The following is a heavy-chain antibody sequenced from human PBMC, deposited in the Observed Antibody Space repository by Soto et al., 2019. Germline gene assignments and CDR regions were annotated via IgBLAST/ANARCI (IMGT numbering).Heavy chain of an antibody. CDR2: IMPIFGTP. D-gene: IGHD3-10*01. J-gene: IGHJ5*02. CDR3: ARVHSSGIFYFVDP. Sequence: SVKVSCKASGGTFDSYFISWLREAPGQGLEWMGGIMPIFGTPNYAQKFRGRVTISADESTSTAYLELSSLTSDDTAVYYCARVHSSGIFYFVDPWGQGTLVTVSS. CDR1: GGTFDSYF. V-gene: IGHV1-69*13.